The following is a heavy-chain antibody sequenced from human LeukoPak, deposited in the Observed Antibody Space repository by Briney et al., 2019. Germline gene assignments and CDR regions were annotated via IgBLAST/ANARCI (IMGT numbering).Heavy chain of an antibody. CDR1: GFTFSSYG. Sequence: PGGPLRLSCAASGFTFSSYGMHWVRQAPGKGLEWVAFIRYDGSNKYYADSVKGRFTISRDNSKNTLYLQMNSLRAEDTAVYYCAKDFGDYYDSSEGPFDPWGQGTLATVSS. V-gene: IGHV3-30*02. CDR3: AKDFGDYYDSSEGPFDP. J-gene: IGHJ5*02. D-gene: IGHD3-22*01. CDR2: IRYDGSNK.